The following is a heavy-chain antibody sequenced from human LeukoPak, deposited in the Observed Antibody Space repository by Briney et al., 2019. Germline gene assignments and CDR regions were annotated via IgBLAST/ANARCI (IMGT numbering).Heavy chain of an antibody. J-gene: IGHJ5*02. V-gene: IGHV4-30-4*08. CDR3: ARALDYGGNSAIGGFDP. CDR2: IHYSGST. CDR1: GGSISSGDYY. D-gene: IGHD4-23*01. Sequence: SQTLSLTCTVSGGSISSGDYYWSWIRQHPGKGLEWIGYIHYSGSTYYNPPLKSRVTISVDTSKNQISLTVSSVTAADTAVYYCARALDYGGNSAIGGFDPWGQGTLVTVSS.